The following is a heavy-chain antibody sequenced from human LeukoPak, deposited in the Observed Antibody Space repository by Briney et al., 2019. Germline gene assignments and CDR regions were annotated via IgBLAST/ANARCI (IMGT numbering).Heavy chain of an antibody. J-gene: IGHJ4*02. CDR2: ISWNSGSI. D-gene: IGHD3-3*01. CDR1: GFTFDDYA. V-gene: IGHV3-9*03. CDR3: AKEIRARYDFHQGPNFDY. Sequence: GGSLRLSCAASGFTFDDYAMHWVRQAPGKGLEWVSGISWNSGSIGYADSVKGRFTISRDNAKNSLYLQMNSLRAEDMALYYCAKEIRARYDFHQGPNFDYWGQGTPVTVSS.